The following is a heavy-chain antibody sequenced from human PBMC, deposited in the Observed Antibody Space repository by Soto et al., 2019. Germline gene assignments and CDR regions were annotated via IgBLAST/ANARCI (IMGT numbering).Heavy chain of an antibody. D-gene: IGHD3-3*01. Sequence: SETLSLTCAVSGGSISSSNWWSWVRQPPGKGLEWIGEIYHSGSTNYNPSLKSRVTISVDKSKNQFSLKLSSVTAADTAVYYCARGTIFGVVKGWFDPWGPGTLVTVSS. CDR3: ARGTIFGVVKGWFDP. J-gene: IGHJ5*02. V-gene: IGHV4-4*02. CDR2: IYHSGST. CDR1: GGSISSSNW.